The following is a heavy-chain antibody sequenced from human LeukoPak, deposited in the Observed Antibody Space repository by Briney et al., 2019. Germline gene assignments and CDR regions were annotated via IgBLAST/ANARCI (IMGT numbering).Heavy chain of an antibody. CDR3: AREGSSSWYYFDY. CDR2: INTKTGNP. V-gene: IGHV7-4-1*02. D-gene: IGHD6-13*01. Sequence: ASVKASCKASGYTFTKYAMNWVRQAPGQGLEWMGWINTKTGNPTYAQGFTGRFVFSLDTSVSTAYLQISSLKAEDTAVYYCAREGSSSWYYFDYWGQGTLVTVSS. J-gene: IGHJ4*02. CDR1: GYTFTKYA.